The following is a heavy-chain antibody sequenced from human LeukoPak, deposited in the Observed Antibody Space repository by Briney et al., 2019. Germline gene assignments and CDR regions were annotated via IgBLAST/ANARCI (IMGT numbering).Heavy chain of an antibody. D-gene: IGHD6-19*01. J-gene: IGHJ4*02. V-gene: IGHV4-34*01. Sequence: SESLSLTCAVYGGSFSGYYWSWIRQPPGKGLEWIGEINHSGSTNYNPSLKSRVTISVDTSKNQFSLKLSSVTAADTAVYYCARGVVWNSGWYLYYYFDYWGQGTLVTVSS. CDR1: GGSFSGYY. CDR2: INHSGST. CDR3: ARGVVWNSGWYLYYYFDY.